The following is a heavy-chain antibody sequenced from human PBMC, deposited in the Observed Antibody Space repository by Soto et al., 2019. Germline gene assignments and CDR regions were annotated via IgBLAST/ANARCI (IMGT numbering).Heavy chain of an antibody. CDR1: GGSISSYY. CDR2: IYYSGST. CDR3: ALLLDTMVRGVIRRMDV. J-gene: IGHJ6*02. V-gene: IGHV4-59*01. D-gene: IGHD3-10*01. Sequence: SETLSLTCTVSGGSISSYYWSWIRQPPGKGLEWIGYIYYSGSTNYNPSLKSRVTISVDTSKNQFSLKLSSVTAADTAVYYCALLLDTMVRGVIRRMDVWGQGTTVTVSS.